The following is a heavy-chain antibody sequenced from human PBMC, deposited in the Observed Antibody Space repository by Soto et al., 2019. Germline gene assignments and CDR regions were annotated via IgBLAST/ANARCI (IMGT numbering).Heavy chain of an antibody. J-gene: IGHJ4*02. CDR3: ARGDPIYDYVWGSYRYYFDY. CDR1: GGSISSSSYY. V-gene: IGHV4-39*07. CDR2: IYYSGST. D-gene: IGHD3-16*02. Sequence: SETLSLTCTVSGGSISSSSYYWGWIRQPPGKGLEWIGSIYYSGSTYYNPSLKSRVTISLDTSKNQFSLKLSSVTAADTAVYYCARGDPIYDYVWGSYRYYFDYWGQGTLVTVSS.